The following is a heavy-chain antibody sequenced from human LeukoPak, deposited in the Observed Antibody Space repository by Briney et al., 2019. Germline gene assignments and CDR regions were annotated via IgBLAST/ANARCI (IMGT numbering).Heavy chain of an antibody. CDR1: GFTFDDYA. CDR2: ISWNSGSR. D-gene: IGHD5-18*01. Sequence: GGSLRLSCAASGFTFDDYAMHWVRQAPGKGLEWVSGISWNSGSRGYADSVKGRFTISRDNAKNSLYLQMNSLRAEDTALYYCAKGYTYGYGNWFDPWGQGTLVTVSS. CDR3: AKGYTYGYGNWFDP. J-gene: IGHJ5*02. V-gene: IGHV3-9*01.